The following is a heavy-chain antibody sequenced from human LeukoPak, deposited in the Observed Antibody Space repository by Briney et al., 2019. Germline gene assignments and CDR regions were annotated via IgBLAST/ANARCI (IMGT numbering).Heavy chain of an antibody. J-gene: IGHJ3*02. V-gene: IGHV1-18*01. D-gene: IGHD4-17*01. Sequence: ASVKVSCKASGYTFTTYGISWVRQAPGQGLEWMGWISAYNDNTKYAQSLQGRLTMTTDTSTSTAYMEMRSLRSDDTAMYYCARSGGRFLDDGDDFDIWGQGTMVIVS. CDR2: ISAYNDNT. CDR1: GYTFTTYG. CDR3: ARSGGRFLDDGDDFDI.